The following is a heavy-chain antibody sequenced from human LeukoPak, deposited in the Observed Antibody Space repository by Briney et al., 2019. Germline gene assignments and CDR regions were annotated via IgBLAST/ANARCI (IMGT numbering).Heavy chain of an antibody. D-gene: IGHD3-10*01. CDR1: GYIFVGYY. V-gene: IGHV1-2*02. Sequence: ASVKVSCKPSGYIFVGYYMHWVRQAPGEGLEWMGWINPNGGVTNYEQKFQGRVTLTRDTSSSTGYMEMNSPSSDDTAIDYCTRGGLGELFDFWGQGTLVAVSS. J-gene: IGHJ4*02. CDR2: INPNGGVT. CDR3: TRGGLGELFDF.